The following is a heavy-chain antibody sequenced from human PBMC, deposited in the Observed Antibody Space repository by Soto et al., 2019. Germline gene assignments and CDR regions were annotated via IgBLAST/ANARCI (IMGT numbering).Heavy chain of an antibody. D-gene: IGHD3-16*01. Sequence: ASVKVSCKASGGTFSSYAISWVRQAPGQGLEWMGGIIPIFDITNYAQKFQGRVTITADESTSTAYMDLTSLRSEDTAVYYCARPDEGSYSSNHHYYYALDVWGQGTTVTVSS. CDR1: GGTFSSYA. CDR2: IIPIFDIT. J-gene: IGHJ6*02. CDR3: ARPDEGSYSSNHHYYYALDV. V-gene: IGHV1-69*13.